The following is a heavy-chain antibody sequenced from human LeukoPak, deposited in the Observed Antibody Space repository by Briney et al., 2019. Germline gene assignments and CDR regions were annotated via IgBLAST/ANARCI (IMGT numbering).Heavy chain of an antibody. D-gene: IGHD5-18*01. Sequence: SVKVSCRASGGTFSSYTISWVRQAPGQGLEWMGGIIPIFGTANYAQKFQGRVTITADESTSTAYMELSSLRSEDTAVYYCARADTGYPDPWGQGTLVTVSS. CDR3: ARADTGYPDP. V-gene: IGHV1-69*13. CDR2: IIPIFGTA. J-gene: IGHJ5*02. CDR1: GGTFSSYT.